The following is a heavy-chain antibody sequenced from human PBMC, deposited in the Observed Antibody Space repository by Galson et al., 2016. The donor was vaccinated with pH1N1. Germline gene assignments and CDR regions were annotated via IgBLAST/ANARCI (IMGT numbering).Heavy chain of an antibody. V-gene: IGHV4-34*01. CDR2: INHSGTT. CDR1: GASLTDYY. D-gene: IGHD3-10*01. CDR3: ATRINYYGSPPQRR. Sequence: SETLSLTCAVYGASLTDYYWSWIRQSPGKGLEWIGEINHSGTTKYNPSLMGRVTISGDTSKDQFFLNLSSVTAADTAAYYCATRINYYGSPPQRRWGQGTLVTVSS. J-gene: IGHJ4*02.